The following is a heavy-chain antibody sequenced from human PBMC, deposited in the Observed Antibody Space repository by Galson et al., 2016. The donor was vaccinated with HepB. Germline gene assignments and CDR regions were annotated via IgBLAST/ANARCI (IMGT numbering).Heavy chain of an antibody. V-gene: IGHV1-18*04. J-gene: IGHJ4*02. Sequence: SVKVSCKASGYIFTSYVISWVRQAPGQGLEWMGWISVYNGNTNYEQKLQGRLTMTTDTSTSTAYMELKSLRSDDTAMYYCARGDRFGSGYYFQGYYFDSWGQGTLVTVSS. CDR2: ISVYNGNT. CDR1: GYIFTSYV. D-gene: IGHD5-12*01. CDR3: ARGDRFGSGYYFQGYYFDS.